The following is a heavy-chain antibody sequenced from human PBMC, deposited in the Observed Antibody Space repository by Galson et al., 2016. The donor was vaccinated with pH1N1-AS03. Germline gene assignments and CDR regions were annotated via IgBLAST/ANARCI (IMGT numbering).Heavy chain of an antibody. J-gene: IGHJ4*02. CDR3: ARGHMSLSGFWDS. CDR2: LTTSTGDP. V-gene: IGHV7-4-1*01. CDR1: GYTFTSHR. Sequence: SVKVSCKASGYTFTSHRISWVRQAPGQGLECMGWLTTSTGDPTYAQGFTGRFAFSLDTSVSTAYLQIDSLKADDTAVYYCARGHMSLSGFWDSWGQGTLVTVSS. D-gene: IGHD3-9*01.